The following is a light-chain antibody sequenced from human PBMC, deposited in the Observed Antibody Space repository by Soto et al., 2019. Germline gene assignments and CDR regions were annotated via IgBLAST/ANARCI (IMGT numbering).Light chain of an antibody. Sequence: DIQLTQSPSSLSSSLGDRVTLTCRASQSISSYLNWYQQKPGKAPKLLIYAASSLQSGVPSRFSGSGSGTDFTLTITSLKPEDFETYYCQHYNSYSEAFGQGTKVDIK. J-gene: IGKJ1*01. CDR3: QHYNSYSEA. CDR1: QSISSY. CDR2: AAS. V-gene: IGKV1-39*01.